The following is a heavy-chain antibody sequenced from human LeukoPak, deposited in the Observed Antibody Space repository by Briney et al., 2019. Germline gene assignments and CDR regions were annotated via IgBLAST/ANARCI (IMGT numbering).Heavy chain of an antibody. CDR2: MNPNSGNT. D-gene: IGHD6-6*01. Sequence: ASVKVSCKASEYTFTSYDINWVRQATGQGLEWMGWMNPNSGNTVYAQKFQGRVTMTRDTSISTAYMELSSLRSEDTAMYYCATLRNKRIAARFGSKTFDYWGQGTLVTVSS. CDR3: ATLRNKRIAARFGSKTFDY. J-gene: IGHJ4*02. V-gene: IGHV1-8*01. CDR1: EYTFTSYD.